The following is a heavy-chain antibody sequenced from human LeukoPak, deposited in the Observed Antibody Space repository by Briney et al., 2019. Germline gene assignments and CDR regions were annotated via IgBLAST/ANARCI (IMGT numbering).Heavy chain of an antibody. CDR1: GYTFTSYA. Sequence: SVKVSCKASGYTFTSYAISWVRQAPGQGLEWMGRIIPILGIANYAQKFQGRVTITADKSTSTAYMELSSLRSEDTAVYYCARDYITIFGVVITHFDYWGQGTLVTVSS. V-gene: IGHV1-69*04. CDR3: ARDYITIFGVVITHFDY. D-gene: IGHD3-3*01. J-gene: IGHJ4*02. CDR2: IIPILGIA.